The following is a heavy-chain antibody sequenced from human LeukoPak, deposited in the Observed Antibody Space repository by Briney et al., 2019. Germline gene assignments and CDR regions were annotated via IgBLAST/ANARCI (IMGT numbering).Heavy chain of an antibody. CDR3: ASTTIMIVVVITNYYGMDV. V-gene: IGHV1-69*13. Sequence: GASVKVSCKASGYTFTSHYMHWVRQAPGQGLEWMGGIIHIFGTANYAQKFQGRVTITADESTSTAYMELSSLRSEDTAVYYCASTTIMIVVVITNYYGMDVWGQGTTVTVSS. CDR2: IIHIFGTA. D-gene: IGHD3-22*01. J-gene: IGHJ6*02. CDR1: GYTFTSHY.